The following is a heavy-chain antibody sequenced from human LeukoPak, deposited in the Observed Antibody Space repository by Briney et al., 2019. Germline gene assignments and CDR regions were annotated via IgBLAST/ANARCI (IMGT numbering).Heavy chain of an antibody. J-gene: IGHJ5*02. D-gene: IGHD2-2*01. Sequence: GGSLRLSCAASGFTLSDHYMDWVRQAPGKGLEWVGRSRNKANSYTTEYAAFVKGRFTISRDDSKNSLYLQMNSLKTEDTAVYYCARGRGSIYCSSTSCRSEPYNWFDPWGQGTLVTVSS. CDR3: ARGRGSIYCSSTSCRSEPYNWFDP. V-gene: IGHV3-72*01. CDR1: GFTLSDHY. CDR2: SRNKANSYTT.